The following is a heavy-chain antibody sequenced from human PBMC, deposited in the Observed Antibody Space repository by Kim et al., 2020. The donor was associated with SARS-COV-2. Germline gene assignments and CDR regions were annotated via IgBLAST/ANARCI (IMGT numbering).Heavy chain of an antibody. CDR2: IKQDGSEK. J-gene: IGHJ4*02. Sequence: GGSLRLSCAASGFTFSSYWMSWVRQAPGKGLEWVANIKQDGSEKYYVDSVKGRFTISRDNAKNSLYLQMNSLRAEDTAVYYCARDGKNYRYSGGNADFDYWGQGTLVTVSS. CDR1: GFTFSSYW. D-gene: IGHD1-26*01. CDR3: ARDGKNYRYSGGNADFDY. V-gene: IGHV3-7*01.